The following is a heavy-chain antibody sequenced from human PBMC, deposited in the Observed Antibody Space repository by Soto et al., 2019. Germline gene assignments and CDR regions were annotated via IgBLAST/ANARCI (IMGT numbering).Heavy chain of an antibody. D-gene: IGHD4-17*01. Sequence: QVQLVESGGDVVQPGRSLRLSCAVSGFTFSLFGMHWVRQAPGKGLEWVAFISYEGRNKYYADSVKGRFTISGDNSKNTLSLQMDSLRPEDTAVYYCAKGRDSTLLRWQYFDNWGQGTQVTVSS. CDR1: GFTFSLFG. CDR3: AKGRDSTLLRWQYFDN. CDR2: ISYEGRNK. J-gene: IGHJ4*02. V-gene: IGHV3-30*18.